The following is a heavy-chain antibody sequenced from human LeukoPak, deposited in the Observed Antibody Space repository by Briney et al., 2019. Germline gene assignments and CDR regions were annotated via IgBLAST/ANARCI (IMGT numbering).Heavy chain of an antibody. CDR1: GFAFSSYS. CDR2: ISSSRSYT. D-gene: IGHD1-26*01. V-gene: IGHV3-21*01. Sequence: GGSLRLSCAASGFAFSSYSMNWVRRAPGKGLEWVSSISSSRSYTYYADSVRGRFTISRDNAKNSLYLQMNSLRAEDTAVYYCARGGTNFDYWGQGTLVTVSS. J-gene: IGHJ4*02. CDR3: ARGGTNFDY.